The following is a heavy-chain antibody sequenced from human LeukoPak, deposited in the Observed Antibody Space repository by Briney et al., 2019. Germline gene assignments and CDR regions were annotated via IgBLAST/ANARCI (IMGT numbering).Heavy chain of an antibody. D-gene: IGHD5-24*01. J-gene: IGHJ3*02. CDR1: GFTFSSYA. V-gene: IGHV3-23*01. CDR3: AKDRVLRGYNPLHFAAFDI. Sequence: GGSLRLSCAASGFTFSSYAMSWVRQAPGKGLEWVSAISGSGGSTYYADSVKGRFTISRDNSKNTLYLQMNSLRAEDTAVYYCAKDRVLRGYNPLHFAAFDIWGQGTMVTVSS. CDR2: ISGSGGST.